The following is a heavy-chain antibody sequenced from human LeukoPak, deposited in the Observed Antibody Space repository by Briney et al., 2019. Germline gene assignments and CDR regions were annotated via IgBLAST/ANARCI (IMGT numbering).Heavy chain of an antibody. V-gene: IGHV3-21*01. Sequence: GGSLRLSCAASGFTFSSYSMNWVRQAPGKGLEWVSSISSSSSYIYYADSVKGRFTISRDNAKNSLYLQMNSLRAEDTAVYYCAREIGHCSGGSCYKGKGALDIWGQGTMVTVSS. J-gene: IGHJ3*02. CDR1: GFTFSSYS. CDR3: AREIGHCSGGSCYKGKGALDI. CDR2: ISSSSSYI. D-gene: IGHD2-15*01.